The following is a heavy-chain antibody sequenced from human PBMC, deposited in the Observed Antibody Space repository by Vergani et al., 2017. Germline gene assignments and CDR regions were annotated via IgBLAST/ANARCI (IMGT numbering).Heavy chain of an antibody. CDR1: GFTFDTYT. CDR2: ISSGGGDI. J-gene: IGHJ1*01. V-gene: IGHV3-23*01. D-gene: IGHD3-10*01. CDR3: TTAWGLYYLHGEYFQY. Sequence: EVQLLESGGGLVQPGGSRRLSCAGAGFTFDTYTMAYVRQAPGKGLEWVATISSGGGDIFYADSVKGRFTISRDSSKNTLFLQMNSLKDDDTAVYYCTTAWGLYYLHGEYFQYWGRGTLVSVSS.